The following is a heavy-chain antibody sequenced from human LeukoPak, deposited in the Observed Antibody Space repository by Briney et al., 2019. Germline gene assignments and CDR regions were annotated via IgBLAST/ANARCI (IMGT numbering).Heavy chain of an antibody. CDR2: ISWNSGSI. CDR3: AKDIGPRNSGYLYHYYYYGMDV. CDR1: GFTFDDYA. J-gene: IGHJ6*02. D-gene: IGHD5-12*01. V-gene: IGHV3-9*01. Sequence: GGSLRLSCAASGFTFDDYAMHWVRQAPGKGLEWVSGISWNSGSIGYADSVKGRFTISRDNAKNSLYLQMNSLRAEDTALYYCAKDIGPRNSGYLYHYYYYGMDVWGQGTTVTVSS.